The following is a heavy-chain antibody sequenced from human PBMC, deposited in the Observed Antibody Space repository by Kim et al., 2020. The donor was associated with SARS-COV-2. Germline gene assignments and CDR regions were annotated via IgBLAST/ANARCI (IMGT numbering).Heavy chain of an antibody. D-gene: IGHD5-12*01. Sequence: GGSLRLSCAASGFTLSTYWMHWVRQAPGKGLMWVSHINRDGSRAAYADSVRGRFTVSRDNAKNTLYLQMDSLRAEDTAVYYCARDRGEQDDYWGQGTLVT. CDR1: GFTLSTYW. V-gene: IGHV3-74*03. CDR2: INRDGSRA. J-gene: IGHJ4*02. CDR3: ARDRGEQDDY.